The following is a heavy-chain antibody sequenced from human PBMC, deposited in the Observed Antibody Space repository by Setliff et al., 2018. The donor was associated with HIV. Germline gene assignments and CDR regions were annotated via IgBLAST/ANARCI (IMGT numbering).Heavy chain of an antibody. D-gene: IGHD6-13*01. CDR3: AKDSGYLSS. CDR2: IWYDGTNK. J-gene: IGHJ1*01. CDR1: GFTFSSYG. V-gene: IGHV3-30*02. Sequence: PGGSLRLSCAASGFTFSSYGMHWVRQAPGKGLESVALIWYDGTNKKYADSVKGRFTISRDNSKNTLYLQMSGLRPEDTAVYYCAKDSGYLSSWGQGTLVTVSS.